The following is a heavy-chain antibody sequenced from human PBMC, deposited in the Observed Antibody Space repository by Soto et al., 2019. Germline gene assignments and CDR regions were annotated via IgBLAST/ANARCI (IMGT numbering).Heavy chain of an antibody. D-gene: IGHD3-3*01. V-gene: IGHV1-8*01. Sequence: ASVKVSCKASGYTFTSYDINWVRQATGQGLEWMGWMNPNSGNTGYAQKFQGRVTMTRNTSISTAYMELSSLRSEDTAVYYCARVSEHYDFWSGYPHYGMDVWGQGTTVTVSS. CDR3: ARVSEHYDFWSGYPHYGMDV. CDR2: MNPNSGNT. J-gene: IGHJ6*02. CDR1: GYTFTSYD.